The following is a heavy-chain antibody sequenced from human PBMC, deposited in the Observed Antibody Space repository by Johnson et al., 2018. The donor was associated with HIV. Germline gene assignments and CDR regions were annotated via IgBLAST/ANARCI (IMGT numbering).Heavy chain of an antibody. CDR3: AKWKYCSGDNCDSEVGVCDEAFDI. Sequence: QVQLVESGGGVVRPGGSLRLSFAASGFTFSSYGMHWVRQAPGKGLEWVSFIRYDGSDKHYADSVKGRFTISRDNSKNTVYLQTNSLRAEDAAVYYCAKWKYCSGDNCDSEVGVCDEAFDIWGQGTMVTVSS. CDR1: GFTFSSYG. CDR2: IRYDGSDK. J-gene: IGHJ3*02. V-gene: IGHV3-30*02. D-gene: IGHD2-15*01.